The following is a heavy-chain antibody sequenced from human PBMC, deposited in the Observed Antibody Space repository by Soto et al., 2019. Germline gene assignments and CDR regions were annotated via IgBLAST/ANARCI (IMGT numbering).Heavy chain of an antibody. CDR3: ARQDEGYDFWSGYPYRPNWFDP. Sequence: SETLSLTCTVSGGSISSSSYYWGWIRQPPGKGLEWIGSIYYSGSTYYNPSLKSRVTISVDTSKNQFSLKLGSVTAADTAVYYCARQDEGYDFWSGYPYRPNWFDPWGQGTLVTVSS. CDR1: GGSISSSSYY. D-gene: IGHD3-3*01. CDR2: IYYSGST. J-gene: IGHJ5*02. V-gene: IGHV4-39*01.